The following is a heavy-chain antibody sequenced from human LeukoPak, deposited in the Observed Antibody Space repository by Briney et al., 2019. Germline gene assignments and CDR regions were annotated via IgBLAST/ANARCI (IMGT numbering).Heavy chain of an antibody. Sequence: TLSLTCTVSGGSISSGGYYWSWIRQHPGKGLEWIGYIYYSGSAYYNPSLKSRVTISVDTSKNQFSLKLSSVTAADTAVYYCAGSYGDFHNWFDPWGQGTLVTVSS. D-gene: IGHD4-17*01. CDR2: IYYSGSA. CDR3: AGSYGDFHNWFDP. CDR1: GGSISSGGYY. V-gene: IGHV4-31*03. J-gene: IGHJ5*02.